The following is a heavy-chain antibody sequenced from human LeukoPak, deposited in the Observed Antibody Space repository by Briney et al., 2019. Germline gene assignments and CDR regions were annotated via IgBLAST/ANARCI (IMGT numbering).Heavy chain of an antibody. CDR3: ARVSLLSYDSSGYYPAGYSDY. Sequence: ASVKVSCKASGYTFTSYGISWVRQAPGQGLEWMGWISAYNGNTNYAQKLQGRVTMTTDTSTSTAYMELRSLRSDDTAVYYCARVSLLSYDSSGYYPAGYSDYWGQGTLVTVSS. D-gene: IGHD3-22*01. J-gene: IGHJ4*02. V-gene: IGHV1-18*01. CDR1: GYTFTSYG. CDR2: ISAYNGNT.